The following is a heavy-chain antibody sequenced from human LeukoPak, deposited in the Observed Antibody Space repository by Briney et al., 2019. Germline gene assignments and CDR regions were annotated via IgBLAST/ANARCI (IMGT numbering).Heavy chain of an antibody. J-gene: IGHJ4*02. CDR2: IWYDGNDK. CDR1: GFTFSSYG. Sequence: GGSLRLSCAASGFTFSSYGMHWVRQAPGKGLEWVAFIWYDGNDKYYADSVKGRFTISRDSSKNTLYLQVNSLRAEDTAVYYCAKDPLQYGSGSYYFDYWGQGTLVTVSS. CDR3: AKDPLQYGSGSYYFDY. D-gene: IGHD3-10*01. V-gene: IGHV3-30*02.